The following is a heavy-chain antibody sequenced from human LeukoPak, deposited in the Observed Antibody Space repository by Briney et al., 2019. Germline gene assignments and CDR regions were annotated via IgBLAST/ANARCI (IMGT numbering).Heavy chain of an antibody. D-gene: IGHD4-11*01. CDR2: IWSDGSNR. V-gene: IGHV3-33*08. Sequence: GGSLRLSCEASGFTFSRYWTSWVRQAPGKGLEWVAVIWSDGSNRFYAGSVKGRFTISRDNSQNTVFLQMNSLRVEDTAMYYCARDAQRGFDYSNSLEYWGHGTLVTVSS. J-gene: IGHJ4*01. CDR1: GFTFSRYW. CDR3: ARDAQRGFDYSNSLEY.